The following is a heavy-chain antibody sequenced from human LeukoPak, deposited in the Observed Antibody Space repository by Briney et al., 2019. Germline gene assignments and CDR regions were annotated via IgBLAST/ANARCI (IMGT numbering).Heavy chain of an antibody. V-gene: IGHV3-21*01. Sequence: GGSLRLSCAASGFTFSSYSMNWVRQAPGKGLEWVSSISSSSSYIYYADSVKGRFTISRDNAKNSLYLQMNSLRAEDTAVYYYARDHENHIVVVPAAIDYWGQGTLVTVSS. CDR3: ARDHENHIVVVPAAIDY. CDR2: ISSSSSYI. J-gene: IGHJ4*02. CDR1: GFTFSSYS. D-gene: IGHD2-2*01.